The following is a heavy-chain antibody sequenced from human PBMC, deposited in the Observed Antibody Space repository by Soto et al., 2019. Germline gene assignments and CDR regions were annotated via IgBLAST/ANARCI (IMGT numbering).Heavy chain of an antibody. CDR2: IKQDGSEQ. V-gene: IGHV3-7*01. CDR1: GFTFSSYW. J-gene: IGHJ6*04. Sequence: EVQLVESGGGLVQPGGSLRLSCATSGFTFSSYWMNWVRQAPGKGLEWVAHIKQDGSEQYYVVSVKGRFTISRDYAAKSLFLQMNSLRLEDTAVYYCARDRTLDVWGEPTTVTVSS. CDR3: ARDRTLDV.